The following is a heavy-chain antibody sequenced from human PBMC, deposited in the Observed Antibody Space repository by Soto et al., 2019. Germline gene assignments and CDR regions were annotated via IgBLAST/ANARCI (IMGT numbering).Heavy chain of an antibody. CDR2: MFASGSS. J-gene: IGHJ4*02. CDR3: ARIRGLGEVSPYFDH. V-gene: IGHV4-4*02. Sequence: SETLSLTCAVSGDSISSPKWWSWYRQPPGKGLELIGEMFASGSSNYSPSLNCRVTISVDTSANQFSLRVTSLTAADTAVYYCARIRGLGEVSPYFDHWGQGARVTVSS. CDR1: GDSISSPKW. D-gene: IGHD3-16*01.